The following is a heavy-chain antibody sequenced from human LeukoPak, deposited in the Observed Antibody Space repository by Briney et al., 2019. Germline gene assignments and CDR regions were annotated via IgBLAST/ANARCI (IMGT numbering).Heavy chain of an antibody. CDR2: VYHSGST. J-gene: IGHJ5*02. CDR3: ASGGYCSSSSCYPKWFDP. Sequence: PSETLSLTCSVSGGSISSYYRSWIRQPPGKGLEWIGSVYHSGSTNYNPSLKSRVTMSVDTSKNQFSLKLRSVTAADTAVYYCASGGYCSSSSCYPKWFDPWGQGTLVTVSS. CDR1: GGSISSYY. V-gene: IGHV4-59*12. D-gene: IGHD2-2*01.